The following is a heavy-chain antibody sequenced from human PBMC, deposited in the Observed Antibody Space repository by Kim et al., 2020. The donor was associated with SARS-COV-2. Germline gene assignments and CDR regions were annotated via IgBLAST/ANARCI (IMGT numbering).Heavy chain of an antibody. Sequence: GGSLRLSCAASGFTFNIYSMNWVRQAPGRGLEWVSSIRPSSYYICYSDSVKGRFTISRDDAKNSLYLQMNSLRTEDTAVYYCATEGKYSSNWEEGDVFEIWDQGTMVTVSS. CDR2: IRPSSYYI. D-gene: IGHD6-13*01. CDR1: GFTFNIYS. J-gene: IGHJ3*02. V-gene: IGHV3-21*01. CDR3: ATEGKYSSNWEEGDVFEI.